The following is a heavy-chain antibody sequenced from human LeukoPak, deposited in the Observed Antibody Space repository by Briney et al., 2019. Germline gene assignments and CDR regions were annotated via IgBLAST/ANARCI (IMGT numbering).Heavy chain of an antibody. D-gene: IGHD2-15*01. CDR3: ARMTPDSPSFDY. V-gene: IGHV2-70*17. CDR1: GFSLSTPETC. Sequence: SGPALVKPTQTLTLTCTFSGFSLSTPETCVTWIRQPPGKALEWLARIDWDDDKFYSPSLRTRLTISKDTPKNQVVLRMTNMGPVDTGTYYCARMTPDSPSFDYWGQGALITVSS. J-gene: IGHJ4*02. CDR2: IDWDDDK.